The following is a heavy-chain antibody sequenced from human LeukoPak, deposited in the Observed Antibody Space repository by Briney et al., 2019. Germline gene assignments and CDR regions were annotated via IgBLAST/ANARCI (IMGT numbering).Heavy chain of an antibody. D-gene: IGHD5-24*01. Sequence: PSETLSLTCTVSGASISSYYWSWVRQPAGKGLEWIGRIYTSGSPYSNPSLKSRVTMSVDTSKSQFSLTLTSVTAADTAVYYCARVGGDGYNFGYWGQGTLVTVSS. J-gene: IGHJ4*02. V-gene: IGHV4-4*07. CDR1: GASISSYY. CDR3: ARVGGDGYNFGY. CDR2: IYTSGSP.